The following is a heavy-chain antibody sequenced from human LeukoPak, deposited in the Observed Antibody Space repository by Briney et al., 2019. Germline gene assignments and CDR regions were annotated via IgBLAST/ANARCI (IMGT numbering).Heavy chain of an antibody. CDR2: IYYSGST. V-gene: IGHV4-39*07. J-gene: IGHJ6*02. CDR3: AREYYYGSGVNYGMDV. D-gene: IGHD3-10*01. CDR1: GGSISSSSYY. Sequence: SETLSLTCTVSGGSISSSSYYWGWIRQPPGKGLEWIGSIYYSGSTYYNPSLKSRVTISVDTSKNQFSLKLSSVTAADTAVYYCAREYYYGSGVNYGMDVWGQGTTVTVSS.